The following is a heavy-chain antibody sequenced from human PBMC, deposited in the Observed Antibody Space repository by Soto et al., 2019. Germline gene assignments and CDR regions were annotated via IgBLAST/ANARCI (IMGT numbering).Heavy chain of an antibody. CDR2: INHSGST. D-gene: IGHD3-10*01. J-gene: IGHJ6*03. V-gene: IGHV4-34*01. CDR1: GGSFSGYY. Sequence: SETLSLTCAVYGGSFSGYYWSWIRQPPGKGLDWIGEINHSGSTNYNPSLKSRVTISVDTSKNQFSLKLSSVTAADTAVYYCARGSRYYGSGTYYYYYYMDVWGKGTTVTVSS. CDR3: ARGSRYYGSGTYYYYYYMDV.